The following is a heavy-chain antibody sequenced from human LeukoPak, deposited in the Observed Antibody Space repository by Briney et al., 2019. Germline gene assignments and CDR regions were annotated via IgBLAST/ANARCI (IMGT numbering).Heavy chain of an antibody. CDR1: GYTFTSYI. V-gene: IGHV1-3*01. J-gene: IGHJ5*02. CDR3: ARNGAGDYTEDWFDP. Sequence: ASVKVSCKASGYTFTSYIMHWVRQAPGQSLEWMGWIDAGNGNTKYSQKFQGRVTITRDTSASTAYMVLSSLRSEDTAVYYCARNGAGDYTEDWFDPWGQGTLVTVSS. D-gene: IGHD4-17*01. CDR2: IDAGNGNT.